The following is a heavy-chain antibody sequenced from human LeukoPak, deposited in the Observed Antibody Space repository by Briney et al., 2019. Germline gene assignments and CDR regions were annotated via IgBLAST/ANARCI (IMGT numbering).Heavy chain of an antibody. Sequence: GGSLRLSCAASGFTFSSYSMNWVRQAPGKGLEWVSSISSSSNYIYYADSVKGRFTISRDNAKNSLYLQMNSLRAEDTAVYYCARDIRAIYYMDVWGKGTTVTVSS. CDR2: ISSSSNYI. J-gene: IGHJ6*03. CDR3: ARDIRAIYYMDV. CDR1: GFTFSSYS. V-gene: IGHV3-21*01.